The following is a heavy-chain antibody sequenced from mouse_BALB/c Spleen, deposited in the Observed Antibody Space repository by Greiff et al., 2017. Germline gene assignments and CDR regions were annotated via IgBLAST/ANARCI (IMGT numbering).Heavy chain of an antibody. CDR3: ARAGGSDCYYYAMEY. V-gene: IGHV3-5*02. CDR1: GISITTGNYR. J-gene: IGHJ4*01. CDR2: IYYSGTI. Sequence: ESGPGLVKPSQTVSLTCTVTGISITTGNYRWSWIRQFPGHKLEWIGYIYYSGTITYNPSLTSLTTITRDTSKNQYFLERNSLTAEDTATYYCARAGGSDCYYYAMEYWGQGTSVTVSS.